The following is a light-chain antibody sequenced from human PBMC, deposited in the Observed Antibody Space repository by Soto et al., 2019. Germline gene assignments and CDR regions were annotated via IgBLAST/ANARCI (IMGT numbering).Light chain of an antibody. CDR2: KNN. V-gene: IGLV1-44*01. Sequence: QSVLTQPPSASGTPGQRVTISCSGSSSNIGSNTGNWYQQLPVTAPKFLIYKNNQRPSGVPDRFSGSKSGTSASLAISGLQSEDEADYYCAAWDDSLNGVLFGGGTKLTVL. J-gene: IGLJ2*01. CDR1: SSNIGSNT. CDR3: AAWDDSLNGVL.